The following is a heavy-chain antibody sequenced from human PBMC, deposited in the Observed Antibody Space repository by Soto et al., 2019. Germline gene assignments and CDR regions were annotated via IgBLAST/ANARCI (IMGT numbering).Heavy chain of an antibody. CDR2: IYYSGST. Sequence: ETLSLTCTVSGGSISSYYWSWIRQPPGKGLEWIGYIYYSGSTNYNPSLKSRVTMSVDTSKNQFSLKLSSVTAADTAVYYCARVTDSSGWYPYFAYWGQGTLVIVSS. CDR1: GGSISSYY. J-gene: IGHJ4*02. CDR3: ARVTDSSGWYPYFAY. V-gene: IGHV4-59*01. D-gene: IGHD6-19*01.